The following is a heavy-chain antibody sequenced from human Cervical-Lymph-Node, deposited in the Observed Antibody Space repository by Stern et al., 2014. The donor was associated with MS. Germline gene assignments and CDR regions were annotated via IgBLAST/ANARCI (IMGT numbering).Heavy chain of an antibody. CDR3: ARDLGGSYAADAFDI. Sequence: QVQLVQSGAEVKKSGASVKVSCKASVYTFTGHFMHWVRQAPGQGLEWMGWINPNTGDTNYVQKFQGRVTMTRDTSIGTAYMEMSSLSSDDTAVYYCARDLGGSYAADAFDIWGQGTMIIVSS. V-gene: IGHV1-2*02. CDR2: INPNTGDT. CDR1: VYTFTGHF. D-gene: IGHD1-26*01. J-gene: IGHJ3*02.